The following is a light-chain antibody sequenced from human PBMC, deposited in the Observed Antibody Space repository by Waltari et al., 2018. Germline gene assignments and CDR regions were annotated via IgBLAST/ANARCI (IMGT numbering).Light chain of an antibody. CDR3: QQSYSTPLT. CDR2: AAS. V-gene: IGKV1-39*01. J-gene: IGKJ4*01. CDR1: QSISSY. Sequence: DIQMTQSPSSLSASVGDRVPITCRASQSISSYLNWYQQKPGKAPKLLISAASSLQSGVPSTFSGSGSGTDFTLTISSLQPEDFATYYCQQSYSTPLTFGGGTRVEI.